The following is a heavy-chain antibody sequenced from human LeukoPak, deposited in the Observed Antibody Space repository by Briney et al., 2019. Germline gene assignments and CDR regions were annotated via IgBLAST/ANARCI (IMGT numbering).Heavy chain of an antibody. Sequence: ASVKVSCKTSGYTFADYFIHWVRQAPGQGLEYMGRINANSGGTEYQQKFQGRVTMTRDMSISTAYVEVNWLISDDTAIYYCARDVSSTPNWEFDYWGQGTTITVSS. CDR1: GYTFADYF. CDR3: ARDVSSTPNWEFDY. J-gene: IGHJ4*02. V-gene: IGHV1-2*06. D-gene: IGHD1-26*01. CDR2: INANSGGT.